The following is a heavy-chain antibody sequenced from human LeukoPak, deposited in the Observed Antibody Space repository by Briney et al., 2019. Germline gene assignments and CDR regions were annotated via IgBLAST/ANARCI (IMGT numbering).Heavy chain of an antibody. J-gene: IGHJ4*02. CDR2: IKQNGSEK. V-gene: IGHV3-7*01. CDR1: GFTFSSYW. Sequence: GGSLRLSCAASGFTFSSYWMSWVRQAPGKGLEWVANIKQNGSEKYYVDSVKGRFTISRDNAKNSLYLQMNSLRAEDTAVYYCARVGEYYYDSSGYYPFDYWGQGTLVTVSS. CDR3: ARVGEYYYDSSGYYPFDY. D-gene: IGHD3-22*01.